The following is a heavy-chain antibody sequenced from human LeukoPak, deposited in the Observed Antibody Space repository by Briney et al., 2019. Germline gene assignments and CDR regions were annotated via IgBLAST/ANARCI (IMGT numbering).Heavy chain of an antibody. Sequence: SETLSLTCTVSGGSISSSSYYWGWIRQPPGKGLEWIGSIYYSGSTYYNPSLKSRVTISVDTSKNQFSLKLSSVTAADTAVYYCVRVSDYYDSSGYSYDAFDIWGQGTMVTVSS. CDR3: VRVSDYYDSSGYSYDAFDI. V-gene: IGHV4-39*07. CDR2: IYYSGST. J-gene: IGHJ3*02. CDR1: GGSISSSSYY. D-gene: IGHD3-22*01.